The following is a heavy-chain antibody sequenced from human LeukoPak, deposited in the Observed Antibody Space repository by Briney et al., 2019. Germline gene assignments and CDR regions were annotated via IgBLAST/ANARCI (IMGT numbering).Heavy chain of an antibody. J-gene: IGHJ3*02. CDR3: ARHYRGALAGTMGAFDI. Sequence: PSETLSLTCTVSGGSISSGGYYWSWIRQHPGKGLEWIGYIYYSGSTYYNPSLKSRVTISVDTSKNQFSLKLSSVTAADTAVYYCARHYRGALAGTMGAFDIWGQGTMVTVSS. CDR1: GGSISSGGYY. D-gene: IGHD6-19*01. CDR2: IYYSGST. V-gene: IGHV4-31*03.